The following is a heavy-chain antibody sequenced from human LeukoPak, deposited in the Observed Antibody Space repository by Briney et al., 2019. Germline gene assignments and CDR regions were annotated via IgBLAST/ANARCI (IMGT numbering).Heavy chain of an antibody. CDR3: ARDEVVAATSPFDY. CDR1: GYTFTSYG. D-gene: IGHD2-15*01. CDR2: ISAYNGNT. J-gene: IGHJ4*02. V-gene: IGHV1-18*01. Sequence: GASVKISCKASGYTFTSYGISWVRQAPGQGLEWMGWISAYNGNTNYAQKLQGRVTMTTDTSTSTAYMELRSLRSDDTAVYYCARDEVVAATSPFDYWGQGTLVTVSS.